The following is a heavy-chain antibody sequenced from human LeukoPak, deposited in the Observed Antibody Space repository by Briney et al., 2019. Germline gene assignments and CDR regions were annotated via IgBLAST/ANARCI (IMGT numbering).Heavy chain of an antibody. CDR3: ARVYYYGSGSYYIQPSYYFDY. CDR2: INHSGST. V-gene: IGHV4-34*01. D-gene: IGHD3-10*01. Sequence: SETLSLTCTISGGSVSDYYWSWIRQPPGKGLEWIGEINHSGSTNYNPSLKSRVTISVDTSKNQFSLKLSSVTAADTAVYYCARVYYYGSGSYYIQPSYYFDYWGQGTLVTVSS. CDR1: GGSVSDYY. J-gene: IGHJ4*02.